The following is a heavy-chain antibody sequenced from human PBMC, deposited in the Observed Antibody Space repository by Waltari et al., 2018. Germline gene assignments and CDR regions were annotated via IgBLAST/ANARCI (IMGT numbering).Heavy chain of an antibody. J-gene: IGHJ6*03. CDR3: ARESKVGYCSGGSCYPRSYYYMDV. V-gene: IGHV3-48*04. CDR1: GFTFSSYS. CDR2: ISSSSSTI. Sequence: EVQLVESGGGLVQPGGSLRLSCAASGFTFSSYSMNWVRQAPGKGLEWVSYISSSSSTIYYADSVKGRFTISGDNAKNSLYLQMNSLRAEDTAVYYCARESKVGYCSGGSCYPRSYYYMDVWGKGTTVTISS. D-gene: IGHD2-15*01.